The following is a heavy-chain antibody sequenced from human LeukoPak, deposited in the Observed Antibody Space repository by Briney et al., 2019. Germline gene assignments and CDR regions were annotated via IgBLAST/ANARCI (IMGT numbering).Heavy chain of an antibody. D-gene: IGHD2-15*01. J-gene: IGHJ3*01. CDR2: IYSGGST. Sequence: GGSLRLSCAPSGFTVSSNYMSWVRQAPGKGLERVSVIYSGGSTYYADSVKGRFTISRDNSQNTMYLQMNSLRAEDSAVYYCAKATCSGANCFSNSRDAFDVWGQGTMVIVSS. CDR1: GFTVSSNY. V-gene: IGHV3-66*01. CDR3: AKATCSGANCFSNSRDAFDV.